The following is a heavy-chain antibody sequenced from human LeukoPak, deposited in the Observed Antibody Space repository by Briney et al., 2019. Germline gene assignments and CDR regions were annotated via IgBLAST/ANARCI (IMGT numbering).Heavy chain of an antibody. CDR2: MNPNNGNT. Sequence: ASVKVSCKASRFTFTSYDINWVRQASGQGLEWLGWMNPNNGNTGYAQKLQGRVTMTTDTSTSTAYMELRSLRSDGTAVYYCARFYDSSGYYLFDPWGQGTPVTVSS. V-gene: IGHV1-8*01. J-gene: IGHJ5*02. CDR1: RFTFTSYD. D-gene: IGHD3-22*01. CDR3: ARFYDSSGYYLFDP.